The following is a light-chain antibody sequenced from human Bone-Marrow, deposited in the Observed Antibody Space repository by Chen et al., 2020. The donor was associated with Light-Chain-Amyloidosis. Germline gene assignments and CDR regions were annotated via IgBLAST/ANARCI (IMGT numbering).Light chain of an antibody. J-gene: IGLJ3*02. Sequence: SYVLTQPSSVSVAPGQTATIACGGNNIGSTSVHWYQQKPGQAPLLVVYDDSDRPSVIPERVSVSNSGNTATLTISRVEAGDEADSYCQVWDRSSDRPVFGGGTKLTVL. V-gene: IGLV3-21*02. CDR2: DDS. CDR1: NIGSTS. CDR3: QVWDRSSDRPV.